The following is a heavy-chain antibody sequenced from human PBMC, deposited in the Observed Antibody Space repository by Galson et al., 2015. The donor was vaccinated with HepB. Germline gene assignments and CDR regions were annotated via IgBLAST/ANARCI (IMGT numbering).Heavy chain of an antibody. CDR3: AKTDRTVADYWYFDL. J-gene: IGHJ2*01. D-gene: IGHD1-1*01. CDR2: INQRGDT. V-gene: IGHV4-34*01. CDR1: GGSFSDFY. Sequence: ETLSLTCAVYGGSFSDFYWSWIRQPPGKGLEWIGEINQRGDTNSNSYLKSRVSISLDMSKNQVSLMLRSVTAADTAVYYCAKTDRTVADYWYFDLWGRGTLVTVSS.